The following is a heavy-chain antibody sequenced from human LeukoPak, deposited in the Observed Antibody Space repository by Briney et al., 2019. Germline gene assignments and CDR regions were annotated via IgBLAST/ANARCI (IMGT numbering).Heavy chain of an antibody. Sequence: GGSLRLSCAASGFTFSSYAMHWVRQAPGKGLEWVAAISYDGSNKYYADSVKGRFTISRDNSKNTLYLQMHSLRAEDTAVFYCAIQAYWGQGTLVTVSS. J-gene: IGHJ4*02. CDR3: AIQAY. CDR2: ISYDGSNK. V-gene: IGHV3-30-3*01. CDR1: GFTFSSYA.